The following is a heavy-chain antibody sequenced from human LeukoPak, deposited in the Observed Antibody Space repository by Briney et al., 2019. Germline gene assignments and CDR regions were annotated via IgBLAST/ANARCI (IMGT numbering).Heavy chain of an antibody. V-gene: IGHV3-23*01. Sequence: GGSLRLSCAASGFTFSNYGMNWVRQAPGKGLEWVSAISDSGGSTYYADSVKGRFTISRDNSKHTLYLQMSSLRAEDTAIYYCAKGRGYYDTSGYGRSWDYWGQGTLVTVSS. J-gene: IGHJ4*02. CDR2: ISDSGGST. D-gene: IGHD3-22*01. CDR3: AKGRGYYDTSGYGRSWDY. CDR1: GFTFSNYG.